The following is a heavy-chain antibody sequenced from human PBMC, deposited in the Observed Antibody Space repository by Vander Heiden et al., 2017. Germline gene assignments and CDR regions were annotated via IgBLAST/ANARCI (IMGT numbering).Heavy chain of an antibody. D-gene: IGHD4-17*01. CDR1: GFAFADYA. Sequence: EVRLVESGGGLVQPGRSLRLSCAASGFAFADYAMHWVRQAPGKGLEWGSGISWNSGSIDYADSVKGRFTISRDNAKNSLYLQMNSLRTEDTAFYYCAKAGGGGDYPLNYFDYWGQGNLVTVSS. J-gene: IGHJ4*02. CDR2: ISWNSGSI. CDR3: AKAGGGGDYPLNYFDY. V-gene: IGHV3-9*01.